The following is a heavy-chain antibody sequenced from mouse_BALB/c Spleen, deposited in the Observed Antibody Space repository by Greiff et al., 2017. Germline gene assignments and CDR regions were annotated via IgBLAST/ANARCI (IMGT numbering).Heavy chain of an antibody. Sequence: EVKLLESGGGLVKPGGSLKLSCAASGFTFSSYAMSWVRQTPEKRLEWVASISSGGSTYYPDSVKGRFTISRDNARNILYLQMSSLRSEDTAMYYCARGRDDYEAWFAYWGQGTLVTVSA. D-gene: IGHD2-4*01. CDR1: GFTFSSYA. J-gene: IGHJ3*01. V-gene: IGHV5-6-5*01. CDR2: ISSGGST. CDR3: ARGRDDYEAWFAY.